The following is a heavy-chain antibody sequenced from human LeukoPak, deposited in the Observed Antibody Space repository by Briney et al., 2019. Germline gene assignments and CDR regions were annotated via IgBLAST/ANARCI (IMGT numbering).Heavy chain of an antibody. CDR1: GFTFSSYS. Sequence: PGGSLRLSCAASGFTFSSYSMNWVRQAPGKGLEWVSSISSSSSYIYYADSVKGRFTISRDNAKNSLYLQMNSLRAEDTAVYYCARDPDYDFWSGYGDVWGKGTTVTVSS. CDR2: ISSSSSYI. D-gene: IGHD3-3*01. V-gene: IGHV3-21*01. CDR3: ARDPDYDFWSGYGDV. J-gene: IGHJ6*04.